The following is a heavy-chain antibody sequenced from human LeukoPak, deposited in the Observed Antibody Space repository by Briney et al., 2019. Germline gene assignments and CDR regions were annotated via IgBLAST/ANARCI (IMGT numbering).Heavy chain of an antibody. CDR1: GYTFTSYD. Sequence: ASVRVSCKASGYTFTSYDINWVRQATGQGLEWMGWMNPNSGNTGYAQKLQGRVTMTTDTSTSTAYMELRSLRSDDTAVYYCARVRGWYDYWGQGTLVTVSS. V-gene: IGHV1-8*01. CDR3: ARVRGWYDY. D-gene: IGHD6-19*01. J-gene: IGHJ4*02. CDR2: MNPNSGNT.